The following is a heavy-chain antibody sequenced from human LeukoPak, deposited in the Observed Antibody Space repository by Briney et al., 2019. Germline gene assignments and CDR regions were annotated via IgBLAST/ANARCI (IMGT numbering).Heavy chain of an antibody. Sequence: GGSLRLSCAASGFTFSSYAMHWVRQAPGKGLEWVAVISYDGSNKYYADSVKGRFTISRDNSKNTLYLQMNSLRAEDTAVYYCAKCERLVAPILCVAIDYWGQGTLVTVSS. D-gene: IGHD5-12*01. V-gene: IGHV3-30*18. J-gene: IGHJ4*02. CDR1: GFTFSSYA. CDR3: AKCERLVAPILCVAIDY. CDR2: ISYDGSNK.